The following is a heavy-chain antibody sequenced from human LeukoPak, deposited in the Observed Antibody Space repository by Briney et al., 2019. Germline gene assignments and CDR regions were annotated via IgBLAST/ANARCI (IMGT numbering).Heavy chain of an antibody. J-gene: IGHJ4*02. CDR2: IFDSGST. V-gene: IGHV4-59*11. Sequence: SETLSLTCTVSGDSISSHYWSWIRQPPGKGLEWIGYIFDSGSTSYNPSLQSRVTISLDTSKNQFSLSLTSGTAADTAVYYCARRRGVLHSVDYRYQFDYWGQGTLVTVSS. CDR3: ARRRGVLHSVDYRYQFDY. CDR1: GDSISSHY. D-gene: IGHD5/OR15-5a*01.